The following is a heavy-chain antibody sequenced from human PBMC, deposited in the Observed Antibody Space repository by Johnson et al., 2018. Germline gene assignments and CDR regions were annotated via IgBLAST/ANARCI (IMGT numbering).Heavy chain of an antibody. J-gene: IGHJ1*01. D-gene: IGHD3-3*01. V-gene: IGHV3-66*02. CDR1: GFTFRTKY. CDR2: IYSDDAT. Sequence: VQLQESGGGLVQPGGSLRLPCATSGFTFRTKYMSWVRQAPGKGLEWISVIYSDDATYYADSVRGRFTISRDNSKDALLLEMNSLGNEDTAVYYWAKDALNPSDFGSGTEYFQHWGQGTLVTVSS. CDR3: AKDALNPSDFGSGTEYFQH.